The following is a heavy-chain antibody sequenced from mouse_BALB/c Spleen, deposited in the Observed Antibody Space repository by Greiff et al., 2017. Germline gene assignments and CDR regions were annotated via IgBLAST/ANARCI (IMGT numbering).Heavy chain of an antibody. CDR1: GYSITSGYY. CDR2: ISYDGSN. D-gene: IGHD2-4*01. CDR3: ARGVMITTGFAY. Sequence: EVQLQESGPGLVKPSQSLSLTCSVTGYSITSGYYWNWIRQFPGNKLEWMGYISYDGSNNYNPSLKNRISITRDTSKNQFFLKLNSVTTEDTATYYCARGVMITTGFAYWGQGTLVTVSA. V-gene: IGHV3-6*02. J-gene: IGHJ3*01.